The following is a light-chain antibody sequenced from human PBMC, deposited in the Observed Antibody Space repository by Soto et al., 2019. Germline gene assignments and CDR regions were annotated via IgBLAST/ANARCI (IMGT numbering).Light chain of an antibody. J-gene: IGLJ2*01. CDR1: NSNIGNNY. CDR3: GTWDSSLNGGV. V-gene: IGLV1-51*01. CDR2: DNN. Sequence: QSVLTQPPSVSAAPGQMVTISCSGGNSNIGNNYVSWYQHLPGTAPKLLIYDNNKRPSGIPDRFSGSKSGTSATLDITGLQTADEAHYYCGTWDSSLNGGVFGGGTKVTVL.